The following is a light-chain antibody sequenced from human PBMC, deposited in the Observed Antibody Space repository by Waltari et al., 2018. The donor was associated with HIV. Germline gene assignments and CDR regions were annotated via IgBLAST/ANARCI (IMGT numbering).Light chain of an antibody. J-gene: IGLJ2*01. CDR2: QDT. V-gene: IGLV3-1*01. Sequence: SYELTQPPSVSVSPGLTASVTCSGDKLGDKYVCWYQQKPGQSPVLVIYQDTKRPSGIPERFSGSNSGNTATLTISGTQAVDEADYYCQAWDNSTVVFGGGTQLTVL. CDR3: QAWDNSTVV. CDR1: KLGDKY.